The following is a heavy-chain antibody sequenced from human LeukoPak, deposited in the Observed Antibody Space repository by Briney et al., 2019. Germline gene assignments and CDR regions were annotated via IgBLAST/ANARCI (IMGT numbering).Heavy chain of an antibody. J-gene: IGHJ4*02. Sequence: ASVKVSRKASGYTFTSYAMHWVRQAPGQRLEWMGWINAGNGNTKYSQKFQGRVTITRDTSASTAYMELSSLRSEDTAVYYCARPETYYYDSSGLLQFDYWGQGTLVTVSS. CDR3: ARPETYYYDSSGLLQFDY. V-gene: IGHV1-3*01. CDR1: GYTFTSYA. CDR2: INAGNGNT. D-gene: IGHD3-22*01.